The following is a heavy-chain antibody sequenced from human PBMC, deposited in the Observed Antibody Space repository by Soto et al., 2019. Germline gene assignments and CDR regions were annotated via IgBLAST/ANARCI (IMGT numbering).Heavy chain of an antibody. CDR2: ISYDGSNK. CDR3: AKDLPNSPRGGVIVIPSYYYGMDV. V-gene: IGHV3-30*18. Sequence: QVQLVESGGGVVQPGRSLRLSCAASGFTFSSYGMHWVRQAPGKGLEWVAVISYDGSNKYYADSVKGRFTISRDNSKNTLYLQMNSLRAEDTAVYYCAKDLPNSPRGGVIVIPSYYYGMDVWGQGTTVTVSS. D-gene: IGHD3-16*02. CDR1: GFTFSSYG. J-gene: IGHJ6*02.